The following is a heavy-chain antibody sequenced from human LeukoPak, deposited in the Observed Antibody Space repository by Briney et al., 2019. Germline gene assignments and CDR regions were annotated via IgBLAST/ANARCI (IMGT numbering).Heavy chain of an antibody. J-gene: IGHJ4*02. D-gene: IGHD3-10*01. Sequence: GASVKVSCKASGYTFTSYGISWVRQAPGQGLEWMGWINTNTGNPTYAQGFTGRFVFSLDTSVSTAYLQISSLKAEDTAVYYCAASVYCGSGSYRIDYWGQGTLVTVSS. CDR2: INTNTGNP. V-gene: IGHV7-4-1*02. CDR1: GYTFTSYG. CDR3: AASVYCGSGSYRIDY.